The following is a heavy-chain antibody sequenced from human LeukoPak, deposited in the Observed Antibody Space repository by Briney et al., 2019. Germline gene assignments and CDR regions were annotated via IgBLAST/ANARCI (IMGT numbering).Heavy chain of an antibody. J-gene: IGHJ4*02. Sequence: PSETLSLTCTVSGGSISSSSYYWGWIRQPPGKGLEWIGSIYYSGSTYYNPSLKSRVTISVDTSKNQFSLKLSSVTAADTAVYYCASPRYSSSWYYFDYWGQGTLVIVSS. D-gene: IGHD6-13*01. CDR2: IYYSGST. CDR3: ASPRYSSSWYYFDY. CDR1: GGSISSSSYY. V-gene: IGHV4-39*07.